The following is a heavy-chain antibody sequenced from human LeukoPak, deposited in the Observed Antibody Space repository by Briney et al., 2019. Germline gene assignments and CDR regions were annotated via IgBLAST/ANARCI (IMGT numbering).Heavy chain of an antibody. Sequence: RPGRSQRPACAAAAFTLSSYSMNWVRHEPGKGLEWVSASSGSGGSTYYADSGKGRFTNSTDNSKNTLYLQMSGLRAEDTAVYYCAKQGIGPEENYYYYMDVWGKGTTVTVSS. V-gene: IGHV3-23*01. D-gene: IGHD3/OR15-3a*01. CDR3: AKQGIGPEENYYYYMDV. CDR1: AFTLSSYS. CDR2: SSGSGGST. J-gene: IGHJ6*03.